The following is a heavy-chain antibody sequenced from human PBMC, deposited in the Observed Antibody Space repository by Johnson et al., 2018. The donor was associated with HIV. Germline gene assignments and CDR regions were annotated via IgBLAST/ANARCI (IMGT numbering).Heavy chain of an antibody. CDR2: INVDGSEK. CDR1: GFTFSSFW. Sequence: VQLVESGGGVVQPGESLRLACAASGFTFSSFWMTWVRQAPGKGLEWVANINVDGSEKFYVDSVKGRFTISRDNVNNSVFLLLNSLRVEDTAVYFCARAHLIFPKNAFDIWGQGTMVTVSS. V-gene: IGHV3-7*01. J-gene: IGHJ3*02. D-gene: IGHD3-3*02. CDR3: ARAHLIFPKNAFDI.